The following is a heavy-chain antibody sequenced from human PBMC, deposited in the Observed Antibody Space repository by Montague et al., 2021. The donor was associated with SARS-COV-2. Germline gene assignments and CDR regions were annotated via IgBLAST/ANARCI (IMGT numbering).Heavy chain of an antibody. D-gene: IGHD3-3*01. J-gene: IGHJ5*02. CDR1: GGSISSSSYY. CDR2: IYYSGST. CDR3: ARQKMGSVRISGVVIHDKWFDP. V-gene: IGHV4-39*01. Sequence: SETLSLTCTVSGGSISSSSYYWGWIRQPPGKGLEWIGNIYYSGSTYYNPSLKSRVTISVDTSKNQFSLKLSSVTAADTAVYYCARQKMGSVRISGVVIHDKWFDPWGQGTLVTVSS.